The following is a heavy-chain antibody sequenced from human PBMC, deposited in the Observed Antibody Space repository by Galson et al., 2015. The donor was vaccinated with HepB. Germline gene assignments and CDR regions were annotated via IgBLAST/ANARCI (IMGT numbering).Heavy chain of an antibody. CDR3: AGHMTTVSPRAFDI. V-gene: IGHV5-51*01. J-gene: IGHJ3*02. D-gene: IGHD4-17*01. CDR1: GDSFTNYW. CDR2: IYPADSDT. Sequence: QSGAEVKKPGESLKISCKGSGDSFTNYWIGWVRQMPGKGLECMGIIYPADSDTRYSPSFQGQVTISVDKSISTAYLQWSSLKASDTAMYYCAGHMTTVSPRAFDIWGQGTMVTVSS.